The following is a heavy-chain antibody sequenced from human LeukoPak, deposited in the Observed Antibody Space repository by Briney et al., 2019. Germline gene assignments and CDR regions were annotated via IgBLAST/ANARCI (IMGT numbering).Heavy chain of an antibody. D-gene: IGHD5-18*01. J-gene: IGHJ4*02. CDR3: ARDRGYSYGYPDY. V-gene: IGHV1-46*01. CDR1: GYTFTSHY. Sequence: ASVKVSCKASGYTFTSHYMHWVRQAPEKGLEWMGIINPTGGSTSYAQKFQGRVTMTTDTSTSTAYMELRSLRSDDTAVYYCARDRGYSYGYPDYWGQGTLVTVSS. CDR2: INPTGGST.